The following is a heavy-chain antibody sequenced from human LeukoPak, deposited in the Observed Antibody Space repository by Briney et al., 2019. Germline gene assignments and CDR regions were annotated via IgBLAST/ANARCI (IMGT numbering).Heavy chain of an antibody. CDR1: GGSISSHY. D-gene: IGHD6-13*01. CDR3: ARAGYSSTDFDY. CDR2: IYYSGST. Sequence: SETLSLTCTVSGGSISSHYWSWIRQPPGKGLEWIGYIYYSGSTNYNPSLKSRVTISVDTSKNQFSLKLSSVTAEDTAVYYCARAGYSSTDFDYWGQGTLVTVSS. V-gene: IGHV4-59*11. J-gene: IGHJ4*02.